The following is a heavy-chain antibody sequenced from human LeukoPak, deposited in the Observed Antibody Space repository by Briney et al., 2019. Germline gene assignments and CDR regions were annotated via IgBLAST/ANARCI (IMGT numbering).Heavy chain of an antibody. CDR1: GFTFSKYA. J-gene: IGHJ4*02. D-gene: IGHD7-27*01. CDR3: AKPSLGLIDINYFFDH. CDR2: VGVSGDIT. Sequence: PGGSLRLSCAASGFTFSKYAMSWVRQAPGKGLEWVSVVGVSGDITYYADFVKGRFTISRDNSKNTLYLQMNSLSAEDTAVYYCAKPSLGLIDINYFFDHWGQGTLVTVSS. V-gene: IGHV3-23*01.